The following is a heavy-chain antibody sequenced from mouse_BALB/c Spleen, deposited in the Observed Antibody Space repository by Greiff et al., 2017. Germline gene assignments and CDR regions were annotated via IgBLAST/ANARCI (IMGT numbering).Heavy chain of an antibody. CDR2: INPSTGYT. Sequence: VMLVESGAELAKPGASVKMSCKASGYTFTSYWMHWVKQRPGQGLEWIGYINPSTGYTEYNQKFKDKATLTADKSSSTAYMQLSSLTSEDSAVYYCARERDGKGFAYWGQGTLVTVSA. D-gene: IGHD2-1*01. CDR3: ARERDGKGFAY. V-gene: IGHV1-7*01. CDR1: GYTFTSYW. J-gene: IGHJ3*01.